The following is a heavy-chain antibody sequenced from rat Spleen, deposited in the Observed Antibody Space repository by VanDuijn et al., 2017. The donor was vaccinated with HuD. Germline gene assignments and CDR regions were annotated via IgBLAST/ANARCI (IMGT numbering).Heavy chain of an antibody. CDR1: GFTFSNYY. J-gene: IGHJ2*01. D-gene: IGHD5-1*01. CDR2: ISYDGDTT. Sequence: EVQLVESGGGLVQPGRSMKLSCAASGFTFSNYYMAWVRQAPKKGLEWVAYISYDGDTTYYRDSVKGRFTISRDNAKNTLYLQMDSLQTDDTAIYICTRGLGDYWGQGVMVTVSS. V-gene: IGHV5-25*01. CDR3: TRGLGDY.